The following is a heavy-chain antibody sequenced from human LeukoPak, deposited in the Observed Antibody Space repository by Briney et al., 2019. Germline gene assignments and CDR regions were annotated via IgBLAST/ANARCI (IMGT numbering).Heavy chain of an antibody. D-gene: IGHD6-19*01. Sequence: SETLSLTCTVSGDSISSYYWSWIRQPAGKGLEWIGYVYYRGSTDYNPSLKSRVTISLDTSKKQFSLRLSSVTTADTAVYYCARGIGGWSTRFDYWGQGTLVTVSS. CDR2: VYYRGST. J-gene: IGHJ4*02. CDR1: GDSISSYY. V-gene: IGHV4-59*01. CDR3: ARGIGGWSTRFDY.